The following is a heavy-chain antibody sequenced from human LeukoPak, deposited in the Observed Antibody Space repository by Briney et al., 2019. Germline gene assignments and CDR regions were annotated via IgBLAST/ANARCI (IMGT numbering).Heavy chain of an antibody. CDR3: AKSREGIFGVVTAHYFDY. V-gene: IGHV3-23*01. Sequence: GGSLRLSCAASGFTFSSYAMSWVRQAPGKGLEWVSAISGSGGSTYYADSVKGRFTISRDNSKNTLYLQMNSLRAEDTAVYYCAKSREGIFGVVTAHYFDYWGQGTLVTVSS. CDR2: ISGSGGST. CDR1: GFTFSSYA. D-gene: IGHD3-3*01. J-gene: IGHJ4*02.